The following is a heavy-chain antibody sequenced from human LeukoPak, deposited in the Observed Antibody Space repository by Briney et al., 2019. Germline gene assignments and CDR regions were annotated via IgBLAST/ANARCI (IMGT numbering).Heavy chain of an antibody. D-gene: IGHD6-13*01. CDR3: ARDQSGIAAAGYYYYYMDV. CDR1: GGSVSSSSYY. CDR2: IFYSGST. Sequence: SETLSLTCTLSGGSVSSSSYYWGWIRQPPGKGLEWIGSIFYSGSTYYNPSFKSRVTISVDTSKNQFSLKLSSVTAADTAVCYCARDQSGIAAAGYYYYYMDVWGKGTTVTVSS. J-gene: IGHJ6*03. V-gene: IGHV4-39*07.